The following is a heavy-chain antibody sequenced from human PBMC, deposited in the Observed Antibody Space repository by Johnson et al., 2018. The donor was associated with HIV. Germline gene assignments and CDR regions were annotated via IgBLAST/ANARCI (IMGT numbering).Heavy chain of an antibody. Sequence: VKLLESGGGVVRPGESLRLSCAASGFTFDDHGMSWVRQAPGKGLEWVSGLNWNGGNTGYADSVRGRFTISRDNVKNSLFLLMNSLRAEDTAVYYCAKDLGESEKEEWPADYYDFGRDYPGQDSRGVVGIFDIWGHGTMVTVSS. CDR2: LNWNGGNT. CDR3: AKDLGESEKEEWPADYYDFGRDYPGQDSRGVVGIFDI. J-gene: IGHJ3*02. CDR1: GFTFDDHG. D-gene: IGHD3-3*01. V-gene: IGHV3-20*04.